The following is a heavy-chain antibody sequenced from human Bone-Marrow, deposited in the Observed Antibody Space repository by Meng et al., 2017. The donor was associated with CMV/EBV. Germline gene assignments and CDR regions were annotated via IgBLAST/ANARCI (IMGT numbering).Heavy chain of an antibody. CDR2: INTDGSVT. J-gene: IGHJ6*02. CDR1: GFTFSTYW. Sequence: GESLKISCAASGFTFSTYWMHWVRQVPGKGLVWVSRINTDGSVTNYADAVRGRFTISRDNVKNTLYLQMNSLRAEDTAAYYCARATGLYYYGMDVWGQGTTVTVSS. V-gene: IGHV3-74*01. CDR3: ARATGLYYYGMDV.